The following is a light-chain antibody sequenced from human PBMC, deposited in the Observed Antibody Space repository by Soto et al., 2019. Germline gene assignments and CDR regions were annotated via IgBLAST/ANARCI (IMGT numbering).Light chain of an antibody. J-gene: IGKJ1*01. CDR2: LGS. CDR3: MQGLQLPRT. CDR1: QSLLLGNGYHY. V-gene: IGKV2-28*01. Sequence: DIVMTQSPLSLPVTPGEPASISCRSSQSLLLGNGYHYEDWYLQKPGQSPQLLIYLGSNRASGVPDRFSSSGSGTDFTLTISRVEAEDVGVYYCMQGLQLPRTFGQGTKVEI.